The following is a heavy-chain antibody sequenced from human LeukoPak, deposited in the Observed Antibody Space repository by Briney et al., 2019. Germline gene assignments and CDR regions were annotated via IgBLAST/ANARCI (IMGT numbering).Heavy chain of an antibody. CDR2: IKEDGSQT. CDR1: GFTFSTYW. CDR3: VRDYPVVNPY. D-gene: IGHD3-22*01. J-gene: IGHJ4*02. Sequence: GGSLRLSCAASGFTFSTYWMTWVRQAPGKGLEWVANIKEDGSQTKYADSFLGRLTVSRDNSKNSLFLQMNSLRVEDTAVYYCVRDYPVVNPYWGQGTRVTVSS. V-gene: IGHV3-7*01.